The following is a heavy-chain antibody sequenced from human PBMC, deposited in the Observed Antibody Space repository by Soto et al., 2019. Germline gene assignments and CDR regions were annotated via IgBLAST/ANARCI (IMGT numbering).Heavy chain of an antibody. J-gene: IGHJ4*02. D-gene: IGHD1-26*01. CDR3: ASHSGSYPYYFDY. V-gene: IGHV4-59*01. Sequence: ETLSVTCTVSGGCISSYYWSWIRQPPGKGLEWIGYIYYSGSTNYNPSLKSRVTISVDTSKNQFSLKLSSVTAADTAVYYWASHSGSYPYYFDYWGQGTLVTVSS. CDR1: GGCISSYY. CDR2: IYYSGST.